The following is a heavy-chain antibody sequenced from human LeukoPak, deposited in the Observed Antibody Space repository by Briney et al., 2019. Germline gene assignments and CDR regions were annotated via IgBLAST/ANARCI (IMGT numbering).Heavy chain of an antibody. D-gene: IGHD2-15*01. CDR1: GSTFSSTW. Sequence: GRCLTPSCAASGSTFSSTWIHWVRQAPGKRLVSVSRIKKDGRITNYPASVEGRFSISRESAKNTLCWQMNSLRVEDTSIEDFVEVRGRARVGYLDYWGQGTLVTVSS. CDR3: VEVRGRARVGYLDY. J-gene: IGHJ4*01. CDR2: IKKDGRIT. V-gene: IGHV3-74*01.